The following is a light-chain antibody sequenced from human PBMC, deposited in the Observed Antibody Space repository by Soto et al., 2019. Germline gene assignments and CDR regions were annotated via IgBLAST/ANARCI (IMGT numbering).Light chain of an antibody. CDR1: QSISSW. CDR3: QQYNSYSQT. CDR2: KAS. V-gene: IGKV1-5*03. Sequence: DIQMTQSPSTLSASVGDRVTITCRASQSISSWLAWYQQKPGKAPKLLIYKASSLESGVPSRFSGSGSGTEFTLTISSLQPDDFATYYCQQYNSYSQTFGQGTKVESK. J-gene: IGKJ1*01.